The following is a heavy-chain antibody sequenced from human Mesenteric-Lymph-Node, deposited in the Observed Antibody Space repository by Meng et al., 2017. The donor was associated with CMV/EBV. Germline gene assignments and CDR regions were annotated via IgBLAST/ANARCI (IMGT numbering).Heavy chain of an antibody. D-gene: IGHD2-21*01. Sequence: ASVKVSCKASGYTFTSYDIHWVRQATGQGLEWMGWMIPKGGNTGYAQKFQGRVIMTTNTSIDTAYLELRTLRSEDTAVYYCAREGPTAYCGGDCSFFDYWGQGTLVTVSS. V-gene: IGHV1-8*01. CDR3: AREGPTAYCGGDCSFFDY. J-gene: IGHJ4*02. CDR2: MIPKGGNT. CDR1: GYTFTSYD.